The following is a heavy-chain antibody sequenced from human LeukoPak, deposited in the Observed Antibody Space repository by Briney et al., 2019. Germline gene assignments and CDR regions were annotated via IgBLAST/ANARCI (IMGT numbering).Heavy chain of an antibody. CDR2: INHSGST. J-gene: IGHJ5*02. CDR3: ARFGFGELHANWFDP. CDR1: GGSFSGYY. Sequence: SETLSLTCAVYGGSFSGYYWSWIRQPPGKGLEWIGEINHSGSTNYNPSLKSRVTISVDTSKNQFSLKLSSVTAADTAVYYCARFGFGELHANWFDPWGQGTLVTVSS. V-gene: IGHV4-34*01. D-gene: IGHD3-10*01.